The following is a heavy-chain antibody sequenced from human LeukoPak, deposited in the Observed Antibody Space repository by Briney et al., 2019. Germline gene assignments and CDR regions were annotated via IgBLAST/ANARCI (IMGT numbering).Heavy chain of an antibody. D-gene: IGHD3-10*01. Sequence: SETMSLTCTVSGRSISSRRYYWGWIRQPPGKGLEWLGSIYYSGSTYYNPSLKSRVTISVDTSKNQFSLKLSSVTAADTAVYYCARRYYALNDAFDIWGQGTMVTVSS. V-gene: IGHV4-39*01. CDR1: GRSISSRRYY. CDR2: IYYSGST. CDR3: ARRYYALNDAFDI. J-gene: IGHJ3*02.